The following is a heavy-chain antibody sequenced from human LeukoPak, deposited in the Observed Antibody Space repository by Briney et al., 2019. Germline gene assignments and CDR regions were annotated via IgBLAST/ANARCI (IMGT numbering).Heavy chain of an antibody. J-gene: IGHJ4*02. CDR2: ISGYNGNT. CDR1: GYTFTNYG. V-gene: IGHV1-18*01. CDR3: ARTCSGASCYVIY. D-gene: IGHD2-15*01. Sequence: ASVKDSCKASGYTFTNYGITWVRQAPGQGLEWMGWISGYNGNTNYAQKLQGRVTMTTETSTSTAYMELRSLRSDDTAIYYCARTCSGASCYVIYWGQGTLLTVSS.